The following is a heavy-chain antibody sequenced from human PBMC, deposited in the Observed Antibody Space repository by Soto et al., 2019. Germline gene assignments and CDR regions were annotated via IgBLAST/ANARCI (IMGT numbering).Heavy chain of an antibody. CDR3: TAGKLYPSLDFDY. V-gene: IGHV3-49*04. Sequence: GGSLRLSCTASGFTFNDYTLSWVRQAPGKGMEWVGFIRSKAYGGRTEYAATVKGRFTISRDDSKSISYLQMNSLKPEDTAVYYCTAGKLYPSLDFDYRRKGTLFTVSS. J-gene: IGHJ4*02. CDR2: IRSKAYGGRT. CDR1: GFTFNDYT. D-gene: IGHD2-8*01.